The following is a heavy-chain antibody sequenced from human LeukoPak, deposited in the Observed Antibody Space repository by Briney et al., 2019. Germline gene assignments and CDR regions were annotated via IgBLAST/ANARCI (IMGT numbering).Heavy chain of an antibody. CDR2: TSHDGSNK. J-gene: IGHJ1*01. D-gene: IGHD6-13*01. Sequence: GVSLRLSCAASGFTFSNHAMHWVRQAPGKGLEWVAFTSHDGSNKLYVNSVKGRFTISRDNSKNTLYLQMNSLRAEDTAVYYCARRLGGSSSSWYANSAEYFQHWGQGTLVTVSS. V-gene: IGHV3-30*03. CDR1: GFTFSNHA. CDR3: ARRLGGSSSSWYANSAEYFQH.